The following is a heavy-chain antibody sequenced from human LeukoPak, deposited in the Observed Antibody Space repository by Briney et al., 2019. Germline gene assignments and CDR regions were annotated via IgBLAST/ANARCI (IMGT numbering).Heavy chain of an antibody. V-gene: IGHV1-2*02. CDR1: GYTCTGYY. J-gene: IGHJ4*02. CDR2: INPNSGGT. CDR3: ARARSSTNGVCYGLVDY. Sequence: ASVKVSCKASGYTCTGYYMHWVRHAPGQGLGWMGWINPNSGGTTYAQKFQGRLTMTRDNSISTAYMELRSLRSDATAVYYCARARSSTNGVCYGLVDYWGQGTLVTVSS. D-gene: IGHD2-8*01.